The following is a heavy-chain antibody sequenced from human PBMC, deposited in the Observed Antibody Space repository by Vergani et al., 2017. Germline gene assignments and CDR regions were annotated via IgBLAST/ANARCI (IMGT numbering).Heavy chain of an antibody. V-gene: IGHV5-51*01. J-gene: IGHJ5*02. CDR3: AKTHDFSSLYSSYNWVDP. CDR2: IYAGDSDV. CDR1: GYSFTSYW. D-gene: IGHD3-3*01. Sequence: EVQLVQSGAEVKKPGESLKISCKGSGYSFTSYWIGWVRQMPGKGLEWMGIIYAGDSDVRYSPSFQGQVTMSVDKSLSTAYLQWSSLKASDTATYYCAKTHDFSSLYSSYNWVDPWGQGTQVTVSS.